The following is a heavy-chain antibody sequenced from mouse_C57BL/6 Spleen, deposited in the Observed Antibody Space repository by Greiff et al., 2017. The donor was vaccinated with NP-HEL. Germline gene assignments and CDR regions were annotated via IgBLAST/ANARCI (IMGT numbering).Heavy chain of an antibody. D-gene: IGHD2-4*01. Sequence: QVQLKQPGAELVKPGASVKMSCKASGYTFTSYRITWVKQRPGQGLEWIGDIYPGSGSTNYNEKFKSKATLTVDTSSSTAYMQLSSLTSEDSAVYYCARGGLRHAMDYWGQGTSVTVSS. CDR2: IYPGSGST. CDR1: GYTFTSYR. V-gene: IGHV1-55*01. CDR3: ARGGLRHAMDY. J-gene: IGHJ4*01.